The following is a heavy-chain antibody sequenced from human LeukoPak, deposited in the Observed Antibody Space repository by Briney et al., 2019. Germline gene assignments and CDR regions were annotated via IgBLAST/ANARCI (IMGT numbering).Heavy chain of an antibody. V-gene: IGHV3-23*01. Sequence: GGSLRLSCAASGFTFNNYAMIWVRQAPGEGLEWVSVISGSGNSTYYADSVKGRFTISRDNSKNTLYLQMNSLRGEDTAVYHCVKDNSNWYWYFDLRGRGTLVTVSS. CDR2: ISGSGNST. D-gene: IGHD1-1*01. J-gene: IGHJ2*01. CDR1: GFTFNNYA. CDR3: VKDNSNWYWYFDL.